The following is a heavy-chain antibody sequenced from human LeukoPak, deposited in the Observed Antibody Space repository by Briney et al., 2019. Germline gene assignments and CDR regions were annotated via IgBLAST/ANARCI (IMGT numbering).Heavy chain of an antibody. CDR3: ARERGPYCSSTSCFLDAFDI. V-gene: IGHV3-48*01. Sequence: PGGSLRLSCAASGFTFSSYSMNWVRPAPGKGLEWVSYISSSSSTIYYADSVKGRFTISRDNAKNSLYLQMNSLRAEDTAVYYCARERGPYCSSTSCFLDAFDIWGQGTMVTVSS. D-gene: IGHD2-2*01. J-gene: IGHJ3*02. CDR2: ISSSSSTI. CDR1: GFTFSSYS.